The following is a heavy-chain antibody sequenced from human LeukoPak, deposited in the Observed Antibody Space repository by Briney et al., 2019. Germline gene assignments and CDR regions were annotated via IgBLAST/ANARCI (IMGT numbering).Heavy chain of an antibody. CDR2: IRYDGSNK. J-gene: IGHJ4*02. CDR1: GFTFSSYG. CDR3: AKAHDSSGYYFDY. V-gene: IGHV3-30*02. Sequence: GGSLRLSCAASGFTFSSYGMHWVRQAPGKGLEWVAFIRYDGSNKYYADSVKGRFTISRDNSKNTLYLQMNSLRAEDTAVYYCAKAHDSSGYYFDYWGQGTLVTVSS. D-gene: IGHD3-22*01.